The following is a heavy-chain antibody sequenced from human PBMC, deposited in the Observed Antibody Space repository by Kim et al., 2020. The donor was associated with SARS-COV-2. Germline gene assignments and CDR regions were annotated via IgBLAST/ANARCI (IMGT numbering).Heavy chain of an antibody. CDR2: ISSSGSTI. CDR1: GFTFSSYE. CDR3: ARGPHYLRYFDLGYFDY. J-gene: IGHJ4*02. D-gene: IGHD3-9*01. V-gene: IGHV3-48*03. Sequence: GGSLRLSCAVSGFTFSSYEMNWVRQAPGKGLEWVSYISSSGSTIYYADSVKGRFTISRDNAKNSLYLQMNSLRAEDTAVYYCARGPHYLRYFDLGYFDYWGQGTLVTVSS.